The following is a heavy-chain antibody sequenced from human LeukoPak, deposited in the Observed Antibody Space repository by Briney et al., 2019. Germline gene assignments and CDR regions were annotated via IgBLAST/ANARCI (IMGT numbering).Heavy chain of an antibody. CDR3: AKDIDSSGYYRGGFVY. J-gene: IGHJ4*02. CDR1: GFTFDDHA. Sequence: GRSLRLSCAASGFTFDDHAMHWVRQAPGKGQEWVSGISWNSASIGYADSVRGRFTISRDNAKNSLYLQMNSLRAEDMALYYCAKDIDSSGYYRGGFVYWGQGTLVTISS. D-gene: IGHD3-22*01. V-gene: IGHV3-9*03. CDR2: ISWNSASI.